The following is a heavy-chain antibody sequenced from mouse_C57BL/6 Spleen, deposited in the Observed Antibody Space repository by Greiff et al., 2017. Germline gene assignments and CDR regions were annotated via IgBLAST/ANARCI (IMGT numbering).Heavy chain of an antibody. D-gene: IGHD2-1*01. V-gene: IGHV5-9-1*02. J-gene: IGHJ2*01. Sequence: EVQLVESGEGLVKPGGSLKLSCAASGFTFSSYAMSWVRQTPEKRLEWVAYISSGGDYIYYADTVKGRFTISRDNARNTLYLQMSSLKSEDTAMYYCTRASHYGNYDQAFDYWGQGTTLTVSS. CDR3: TRASHYGNYDQAFDY. CDR1: GFTFSSYA. CDR2: ISSGGDYI.